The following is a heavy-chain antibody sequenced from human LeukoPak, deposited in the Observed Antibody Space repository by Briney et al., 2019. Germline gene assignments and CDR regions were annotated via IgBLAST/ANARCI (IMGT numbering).Heavy chain of an antibody. D-gene: IGHD4-11*01. CDR2: ISGSGGST. V-gene: IGHV3-23*01. J-gene: IGHJ5*02. CDR1: GFTFSSYA. Sequence: SGGSLRLSCAASGFTFSSYAMSWVRQAPGKGLEWVSAISGSGGSTYYADSVKGRFTISRDNSKNTLYLQMNSLRAEDTAVYYCAKDWAGDTWDTVTTSPNWFDPWGQGTLVTVSS. CDR3: AKDWAGDTWDTVTTSPNWFDP.